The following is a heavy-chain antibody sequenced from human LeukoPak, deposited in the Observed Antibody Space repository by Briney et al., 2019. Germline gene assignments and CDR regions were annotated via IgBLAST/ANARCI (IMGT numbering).Heavy chain of an antibody. D-gene: IGHD6-6*01. CDR3: ARLSSSSSFGGFDY. CDR2: IYPGDSDS. J-gene: IGHJ4*02. Sequence: GESLKISCKGSGYSFTNYWIGWVRQMPGKGLEWMGIIYPGDSDSRYSPSFQGQVTFSADKSISTAYLQWSSLKASDTAMYYCARLSSSSSFGGFDYWGQGTLVTVSS. CDR1: GYSFTNYW. V-gene: IGHV5-51*01.